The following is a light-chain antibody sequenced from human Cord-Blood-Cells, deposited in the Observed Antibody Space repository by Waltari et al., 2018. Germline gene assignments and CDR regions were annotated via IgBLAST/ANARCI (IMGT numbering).Light chain of an antibody. Sequence: QSALPPPRPVSGSPGQSVTIPCPGTSSDVGGYNYVSWYQQHPGKAPKLMIYDVSKRPSGVPDRFSGAKSGNTASLTISGLQAEDEADYYCCSYAGSYTPWVFGGGTKLTVL. CDR3: CSYAGSYTPWV. V-gene: IGLV2-11*01. J-gene: IGLJ3*02. CDR1: SSDVGGYNY. CDR2: DVS.